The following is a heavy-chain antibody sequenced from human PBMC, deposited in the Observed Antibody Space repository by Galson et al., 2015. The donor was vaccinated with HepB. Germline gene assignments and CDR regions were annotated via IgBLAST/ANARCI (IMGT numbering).Heavy chain of an antibody. J-gene: IGHJ5*02. CDR2: ISPYNGNT. D-gene: IGHD2-15*01. CDR3: ARGAFAGVVRATLNNWFDP. Sequence: SVKVSCKASGYTFSSYSITWVRQAPGQGLEWMGWISPYNGNTNYAQRFQGRVTMTTDTSTSTVYMELRSLTSDDTAVYFCARGAFAGVVRATLNNWFDPWGQGTLVTVSS. CDR1: GYTFSSYS. V-gene: IGHV1-18*01.